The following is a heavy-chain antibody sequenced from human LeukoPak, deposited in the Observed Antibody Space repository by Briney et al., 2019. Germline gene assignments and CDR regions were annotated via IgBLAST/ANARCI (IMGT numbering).Heavy chain of an antibody. CDR1: GFPFSCYE. V-gene: IGHV3-48*03. CDR3: ARVSVGVLLVY. D-gene: IGHD1-26*01. J-gene: IGHJ4*02. CDR2: IDSGGITI. Sequence: PGSSLILSCEGSGFPFSCYEMNWLRQAPGKGLEWVEHIDSGGITIYYADSVKGRFTISRDNAKNSIYLQMDSQRVEDTASYYCARVSVGVLLVYWGQGTPVAVS.